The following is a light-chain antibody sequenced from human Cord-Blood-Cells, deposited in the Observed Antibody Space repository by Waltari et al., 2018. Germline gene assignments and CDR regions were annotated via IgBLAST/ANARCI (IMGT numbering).Light chain of an antibody. CDR3: QQYDNLPLT. V-gene: IGKV1-33*01. CDR1: QDISNY. CDR2: DAS. J-gene: IGKJ4*01. Sequence: DIQMTQSPSSLSASVGDRLTITCQASQDISNYLNWYQQKPGKAPKLLIYDASNLETGVPSRFSGSGSWTDFTFTISSLQPEDIATYYCQQYDNLPLTFGGGTKVEIK.